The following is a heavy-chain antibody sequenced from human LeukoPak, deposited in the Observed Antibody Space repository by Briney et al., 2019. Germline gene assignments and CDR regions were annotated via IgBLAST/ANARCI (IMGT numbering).Heavy chain of an antibody. Sequence: ASVKVSCKASGYTFTSYDINWVRQATGQGLEWMGWMNPNSGNTGYAQKFQGRVTITRNTSISTAYMELSSLRSEDTAVYYCGRAPYGSGSYYAPNYYYYYYMDVWGKGTTVTISS. V-gene: IGHV1-8*03. CDR2: MNPNSGNT. CDR3: GRAPYGSGSYYAPNYYYYYYMDV. J-gene: IGHJ6*03. D-gene: IGHD3-10*01. CDR1: GYTFTSYD.